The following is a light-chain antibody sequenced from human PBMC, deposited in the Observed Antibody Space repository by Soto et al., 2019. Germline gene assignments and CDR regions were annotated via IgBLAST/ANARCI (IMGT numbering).Light chain of an antibody. CDR2: WAS. Sequence: DFVMTQSPDSLAVSLGERATINCKSSQSVLSSSNNKNFLAWFQQKPGQPPKLLISWASTRLSGVPDRFSGSGVGTDFTLKISRVEAEDVGVYYCMQATHFPRTFGQGTKVDIK. V-gene: IGKV4-1*01. J-gene: IGKJ1*01. CDR3: MQATHFPRT. CDR1: QSVLSSSNNKNF.